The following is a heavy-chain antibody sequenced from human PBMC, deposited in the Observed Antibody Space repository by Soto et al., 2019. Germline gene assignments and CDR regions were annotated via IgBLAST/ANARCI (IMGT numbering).Heavy chain of an antibody. V-gene: IGHV1-2*02. J-gene: IGHJ4*02. D-gene: IGHD3-22*01. CDR1: GGTFSSYA. CDR2: INPNSGGT. Sequence: ASVKVSCKASGGTFSSYAINWVRQAPGQGLEWMGWINPNSGGTNYAQKFQGRVTVTRDTSISTAYMELSRLRSDDTAVYHCARDRGYYYDSSGYYAYWGQGTLVTVSS. CDR3: ARDRGYYYDSSGYYAY.